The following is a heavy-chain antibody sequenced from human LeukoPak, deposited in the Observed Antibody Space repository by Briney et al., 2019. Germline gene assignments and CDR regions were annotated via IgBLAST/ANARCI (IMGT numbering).Heavy chain of an antibody. CDR3: ASRSYGTDAFDI. J-gene: IGHJ3*02. D-gene: IGHD4-17*01. CDR1: GGSISSYY. CDR2: IYYSGST. V-gene: IGHV4-39*07. Sequence: SETLSLTCTVSGGSISSYYWGWIRQPPGKGLEWIGSIYYSGSTYYNPSLKSRVTISVDTSKNQFSLKLSSVTAADTAVYYCASRSYGTDAFDIWGQGTMVTVSS.